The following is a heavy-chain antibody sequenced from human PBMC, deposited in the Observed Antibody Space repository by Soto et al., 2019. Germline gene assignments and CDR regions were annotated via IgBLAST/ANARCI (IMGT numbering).Heavy chain of an antibody. CDR2: ISAYNGNK. Sequence: ASVKVSCKASGYTFTSYGISLVRHAPGQGLEWMGWISAYNGNKNYAQKLQGRVTMTTDTSTSTAYMELRSLRSDDTAVYYCARDLEGYCSGGSCHDWGKGTLVAVS. J-gene: IGHJ4*02. D-gene: IGHD2-15*01. V-gene: IGHV1-18*04. CDR3: ARDLEGYCSGGSCHD. CDR1: GYTFTSYG.